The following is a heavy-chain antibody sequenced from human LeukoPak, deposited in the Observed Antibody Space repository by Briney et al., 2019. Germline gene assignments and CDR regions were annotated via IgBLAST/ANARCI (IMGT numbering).Heavy chain of an antibody. J-gene: IGHJ4*02. Sequence: GRSLRLSCVASGFTFSSYGMHWVRQAPGKGLEWLAGISHDGSDKYYADSVKGRFTISRDNSKNTLYLQMNSLRVEDRALYYCAKALPPSSIAAGYPDSWGQGTLVTVSS. CDR2: ISHDGSDK. CDR3: AKALPPSSIAAGYPDS. V-gene: IGHV3-30*18. CDR1: GFTFSSYG. D-gene: IGHD6-13*01.